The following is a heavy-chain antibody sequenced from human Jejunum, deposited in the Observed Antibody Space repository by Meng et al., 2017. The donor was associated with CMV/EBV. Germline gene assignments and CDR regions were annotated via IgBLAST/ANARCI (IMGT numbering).Heavy chain of an antibody. D-gene: IGHD5-12*01. CDR1: GFPYDSYW. Sequence: ASGFPYDSYWMNWVRHVPGKGLEWVANIKRDGSEKNYVDSVKGRFTISRDNAKSSLYLQMNSLRAEDTAVYYCASNLGQWLNWFDPWGQGTLVT. V-gene: IGHV3-7*01. CDR3: ASNLGQWLNWFDP. CDR2: IKRDGSEK. J-gene: IGHJ5*02.